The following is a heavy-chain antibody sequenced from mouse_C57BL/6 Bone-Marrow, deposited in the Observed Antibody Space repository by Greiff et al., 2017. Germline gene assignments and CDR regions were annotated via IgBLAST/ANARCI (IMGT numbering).Heavy chain of an antibody. J-gene: IGHJ1*03. CDR3: AGLDYYGSSFYWYFDV. CDR2: INYDGSST. V-gene: IGHV5-16*01. CDR1: GFTFSDYY. D-gene: IGHD1-1*01. Sequence: EVKVVESEGGLVQPGSSMKLSCTASGFTFSDYYMAWVRQVPEKGLEWVANINYDGSSTYYLDSLKSRFIISRDNAKNILYLQMSSLKSEDTATYYCAGLDYYGSSFYWYFDVWGTGTTVTVSS.